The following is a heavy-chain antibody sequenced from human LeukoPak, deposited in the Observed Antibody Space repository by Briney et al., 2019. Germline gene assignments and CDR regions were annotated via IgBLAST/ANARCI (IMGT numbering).Heavy chain of an antibody. D-gene: IGHD1-1*01. J-gene: IGHJ4*02. V-gene: IGHV3-30-3*01. CDR3: ARDVYQVPEGTFDY. CDR2: ISNDGTNE. Sequence: GGSLRLSCAASRFTFSTYAMHWVRQAPGKGLEWVAGISNDGTNEDHADSVKGRFTISRDNAKNSLYLEMRSLRAEDTAVYYCARDVYQVPEGTFDYWGQGTLVTVSS. CDR1: RFTFSTYA.